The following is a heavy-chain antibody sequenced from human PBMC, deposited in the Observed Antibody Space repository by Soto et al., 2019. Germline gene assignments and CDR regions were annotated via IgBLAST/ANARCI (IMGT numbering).Heavy chain of an antibody. J-gene: IGHJ5*02. Sequence: QVQLVQSGAEVKKPGASVKVSCKASGYTFTSYGISWVRQAPGQGLEWMGRISAYNGNTTYAQKLQGRVTRTTDTSTSTACMELRSLRSDDTAVYYCARVVGALGHWFDPWGQGTLVTVSS. CDR2: ISAYNGNT. D-gene: IGHD1-26*01. CDR3: ARVVGALGHWFDP. V-gene: IGHV1-18*01. CDR1: GYTFTSYG.